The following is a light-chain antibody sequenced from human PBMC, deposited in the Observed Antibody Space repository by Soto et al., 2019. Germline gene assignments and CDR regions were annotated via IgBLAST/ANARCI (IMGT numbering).Light chain of an antibody. J-gene: IGLJ3*02. V-gene: IGLV1-51*01. Sequence: QSVLTQPPSVSAAPGQKVTISFSGSTSNIGSNYVSWYQHVPGTPPKLLIYDSDQRPSGVPDRFSGSKSGTSATLAISGLQTGDEADYYCGTWDTGLSGGVFGGGTKLTVL. CDR3: GTWDTGLSGGV. CDR2: DSD. CDR1: TSNIGSNY.